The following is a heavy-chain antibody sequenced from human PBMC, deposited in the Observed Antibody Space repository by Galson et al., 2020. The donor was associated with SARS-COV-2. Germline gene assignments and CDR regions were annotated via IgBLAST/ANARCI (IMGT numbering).Heavy chain of an antibody. CDR1: GGSISSYY. V-gene: IGHV4-59*01. CDR3: ARGFDY. CDR2: IYYSGST. J-gene: IGHJ4*02. Sequence: ASETMSLTCPVSGGSISSYYWSWIRQPPGKGLEWIGYIYYSGSTNYNPSLKSRVTISVDTAKNQFSLKLSSVTAADTAVYYCARGFDYWCQGTLVTVAS.